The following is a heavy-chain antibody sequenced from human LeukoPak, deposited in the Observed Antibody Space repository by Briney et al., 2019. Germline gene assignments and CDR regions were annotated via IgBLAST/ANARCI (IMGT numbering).Heavy chain of an antibody. D-gene: IGHD6-6*01. V-gene: IGHV1-69*05. CDR2: IIPIFGTA. J-gene: IGHJ4*02. CDR1: GYTFTGYY. Sequence: SVKVSCKASGYTFTGYYMHWVRQAPGQGLEWMGGIIPIFGTANYAQKFQGRVTITTDESTSTAYMELSSLRSEDTAVYYCARGSRGYFDYWGQGTLVTVSS. CDR3: ARGSRGYFDY.